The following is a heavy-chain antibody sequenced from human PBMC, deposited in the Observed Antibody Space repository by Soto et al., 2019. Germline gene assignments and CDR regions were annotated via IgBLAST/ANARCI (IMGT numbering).Heavy chain of an antibody. CDR1: GGSISSYY. J-gene: IGHJ5*02. D-gene: IGHD3-10*01. CDR3: ARGLWFGELYWFDP. CDR2: IYYSGST. V-gene: IGHV4-59*01. Sequence: QVQLQESGPGLVKPSETLSLTCTVSGGSISSYYWSWIRQPPGKGLEWIGYIYYSGSTNYNPSLKSRVTISVDTSKNQFSLKLSSVTAADTAVYYCARGLWFGELYWFDPWGQGTLVTVSS.